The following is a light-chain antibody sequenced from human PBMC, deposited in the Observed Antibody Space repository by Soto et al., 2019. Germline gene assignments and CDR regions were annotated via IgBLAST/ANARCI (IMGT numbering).Light chain of an antibody. CDR3: QQYERASWT. V-gene: IGKV1-5*03. J-gene: IGKJ1*01. CDR2: RAS. CDR1: QSISSW. Sequence: DIQMTQSPSTLSASVGDRVIITCRASQSISSWLAWYQQKPGKAPNLLIYRASTLKSGIPSRFSGSGSGTEFTLTINSLQPDDFATYYRQQYERASWTFGQGTKVEIK.